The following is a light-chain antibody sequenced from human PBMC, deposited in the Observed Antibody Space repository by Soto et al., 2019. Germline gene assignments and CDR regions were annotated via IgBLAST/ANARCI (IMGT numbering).Light chain of an antibody. CDR1: SSDVGGYNF. CDR3: NSYTNSSNLV. Sequence: QSVLTQPASVSGSPGQSITISCTGTSSDVGGYNFVSWYQQHPGKAPKLMIYEVASRPSGVSNRFSGSKSGNTASLTISGLQAEDEADYYCNSYTNSSNLVLGNGTKLT. J-gene: IGLJ1*01. CDR2: EVA. V-gene: IGLV2-14*03.